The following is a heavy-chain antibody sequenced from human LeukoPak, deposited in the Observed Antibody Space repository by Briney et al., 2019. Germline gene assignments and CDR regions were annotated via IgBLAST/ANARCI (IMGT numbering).Heavy chain of an antibody. CDR2: INPNSGGT. J-gene: IGHJ6*03. D-gene: IGHD1-1*01. V-gene: IGHV1-2*02. Sequence: ASVKVSCKASGYTFTGYYMHWVRQAPGQGLEWMGWINPNSGGTNYAQKFQGRVTMTRDTSISTAYMELSRLRSDDTAVYYCARSLRGDWKRHYYYYYMDVWGKGTTVTVSS. CDR3: ARSLRGDWKRHYYYYYMDV. CDR1: GYTFTGYY.